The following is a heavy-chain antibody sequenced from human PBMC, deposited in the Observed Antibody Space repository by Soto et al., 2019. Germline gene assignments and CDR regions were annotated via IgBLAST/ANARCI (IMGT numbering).Heavy chain of an antibody. CDR3: ARDGVVAATPYYYYGMDV. D-gene: IGHD2-15*01. CDR1: GFTFSSYG. CDR2: IWYDGSNK. V-gene: IGHV3-33*01. Sequence: PGGSLRLSCAASGFTFSSYGMHWVRQAPGKGLEWVAVIWYDGSNKYYADSVKGRFTISRDNSKNTLYLQMNSLRAEDTAVYYCARDGVVAATPYYYYGMDVWGQGTTVT. J-gene: IGHJ6*02.